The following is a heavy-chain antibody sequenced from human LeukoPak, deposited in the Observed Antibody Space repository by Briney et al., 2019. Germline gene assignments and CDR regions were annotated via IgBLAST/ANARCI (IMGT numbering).Heavy chain of an antibody. CDR2: INPSGGST. Sequence: ASVKVSCKASGYTFTSYFMHWVRQAPGQGLEWMGIINPSGGSTSYAQKFQGRVTMTRATSTSTVYMELSNLRSEDTAVYYCARVELNYCMDVWGQGTTVTVSS. J-gene: IGHJ6*02. CDR1: GYTFTSYF. V-gene: IGHV1-46*01. D-gene: IGHD1-7*01. CDR3: ARVELNYCMDV.